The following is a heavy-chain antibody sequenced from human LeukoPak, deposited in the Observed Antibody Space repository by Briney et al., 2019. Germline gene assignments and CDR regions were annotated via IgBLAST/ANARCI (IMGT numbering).Heavy chain of an antibody. D-gene: IGHD3-3*02. J-gene: IGHJ4*02. CDR2: IRSKAYGGTT. CDR1: GFTFGDYA. CDR3: TRVYILYYFDY. Sequence: PGRSLRLSCTASGFTFGDYAMSWVRQAPGKGLEWVGFIRSKAYGGTTEYAASVKGRFTISRDDSKSIAYLQMNSLKTKDTAVYYCTRVYILYYFDYWGQGTLVTVSS. V-gene: IGHV3-49*04.